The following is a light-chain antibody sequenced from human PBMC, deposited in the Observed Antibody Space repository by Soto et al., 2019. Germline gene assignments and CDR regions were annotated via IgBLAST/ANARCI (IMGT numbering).Light chain of an antibody. J-gene: IGLJ1*01. V-gene: IGLV3-21*02. CDR2: DDS. Sequence: SYELTQAPAGSVAPGQRARITCGGNNIGSKSVHWYQQKPGQAPVLVVYDDSDRPSGIPERFSGSNSGNPATLTISRVEAGDEADYYCQVWDSSSDHHYVFRPGTKVAVL. CDR1: NIGSKS. CDR3: QVWDSSSDHHYV.